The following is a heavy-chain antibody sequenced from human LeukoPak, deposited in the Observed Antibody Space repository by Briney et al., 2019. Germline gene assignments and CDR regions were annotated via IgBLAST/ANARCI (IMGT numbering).Heavy chain of an antibody. CDR3: ARSSGSWGARRYYFDY. CDR2: IYTSGST. Sequence: PSETLSLTCTVSGGSISSGSYYWSWIRQPAGKGLEWIGRIYTSGSTNYNPSLKSRVTISVDTSKNQFSLKLSSVTAADTAVYYCARSSGSWGARRYYFDYWGQGTLVTVSS. J-gene: IGHJ4*02. D-gene: IGHD1-26*01. CDR1: GGSISSGSYY. V-gene: IGHV4-61*02.